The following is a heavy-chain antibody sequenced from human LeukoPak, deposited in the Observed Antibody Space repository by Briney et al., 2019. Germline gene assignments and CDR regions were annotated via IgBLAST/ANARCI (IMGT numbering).Heavy chain of an antibody. D-gene: IGHD3-3*01. J-gene: IGHJ5*02. CDR2: IYYSGST. V-gene: IGHV4-31*03. CDR1: GGSISSGGYY. CDR3: ARANDPSGYSWFDP. Sequence: SETLSLTCTVSGGSISSGGYYWSWIRRHPGKGLEWIGYIYYSGSTYYNPSLKSRVTISVDTSKNQFSLKLSSVTAADTAAYYCARANDPSGYSWFDPWGQGTLVTVSS.